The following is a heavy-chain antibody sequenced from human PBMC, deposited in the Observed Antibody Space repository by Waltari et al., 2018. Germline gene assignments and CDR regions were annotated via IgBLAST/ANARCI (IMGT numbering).Heavy chain of an antibody. D-gene: IGHD6-13*01. J-gene: IGHJ4*02. Sequence: EVQLVESGGGLVQPGGSLRLSCAASGFTFSSYWMSWVRQAPGKGLEWVANIKQDGSEKYYVDSVKGRFTISRDNAKNSLYLQMNSLRAEDTAVYYCARDERSSSSWSRIRPFDYWGQGTLVTVSS. V-gene: IGHV3-7*01. CDR1: GFTFSSYW. CDR2: IKQDGSEK. CDR3: ARDERSSSSWSRIRPFDY.